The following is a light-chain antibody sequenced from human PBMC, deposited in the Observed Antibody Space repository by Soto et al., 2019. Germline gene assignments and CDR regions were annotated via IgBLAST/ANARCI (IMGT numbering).Light chain of an antibody. CDR2: EVT. Sequence: QSVLTQPAYVSGSPGQSIAISWTGTRSDVGDYNYVSWYQQHPGKAPKLMISEVTNRPSGVSDRFSGSKSGNTASLTISGLQAEDEADYYCSSYTSSVTFLFWTGTKVIAL. J-gene: IGLJ1*01. V-gene: IGLV2-14*01. CDR3: SSYTSSVTFL. CDR1: RSDVGDYNY.